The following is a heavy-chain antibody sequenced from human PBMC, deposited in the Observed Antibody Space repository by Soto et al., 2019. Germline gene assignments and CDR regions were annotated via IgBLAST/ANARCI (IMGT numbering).Heavy chain of an antibody. V-gene: IGHV4-34*01. CDR1: GGSFRGYY. D-gene: IGHD3-3*01. J-gene: IGHJ4*02. Sequence: QVQLQQWGAGLLKPSETLSLTCAVYGGSFRGYYWSWIRQNPGKGQEWIGEINHSGSTNYNPSLKRRVTISVDTSKNQFSLKLSSVTSADTAVYYCARGSDDFWSGYYPYYFAYCGQGTLVTVSS. CDR2: INHSGST. CDR3: ARGSDDFWSGYYPYYFAY.